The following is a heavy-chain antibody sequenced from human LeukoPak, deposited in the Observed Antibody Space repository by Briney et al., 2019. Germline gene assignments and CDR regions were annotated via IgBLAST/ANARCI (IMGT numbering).Heavy chain of an antibody. CDR1: GFTFSSYG. CDR3: AKGIATRPLKNPFDY. V-gene: IGHV3-23*01. CDR2: ISSSGSTI. Sequence: PGGTLRLSCAASGFTFSSYGMSWVRQAPGKGLEWVSAISSSGSTIYYADSVKGRFTISRDNAKNSLYLQMNSLRAEDTAVYYCAKGIATRPLKNPFDYWGQGTLVTVSS. D-gene: IGHD6-6*01. J-gene: IGHJ4*02.